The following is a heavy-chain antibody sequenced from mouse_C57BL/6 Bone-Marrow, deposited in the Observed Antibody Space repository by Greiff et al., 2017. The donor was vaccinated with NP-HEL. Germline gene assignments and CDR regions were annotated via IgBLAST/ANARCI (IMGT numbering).Heavy chain of an antibody. J-gene: IGHJ2*01. Sequence: VQLQQSGAELVMPGASVKLSCKASGYTFTSYWMHWVKQRPGQGLEWIGEIDPSDSYPNYNQKFKGKSTLTVDKSSSTAYMQLSSLTSEDSAVYYCAREYWYYFDYWGQGTTLTVSS. CDR1: GYTFTSYW. CDR2: IDPSDSYP. V-gene: IGHV1-69*01. D-gene: IGHD5-2*01. CDR3: AREYWYYFDY.